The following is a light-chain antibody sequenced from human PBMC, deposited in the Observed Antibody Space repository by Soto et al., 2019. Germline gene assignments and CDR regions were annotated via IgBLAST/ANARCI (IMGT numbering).Light chain of an antibody. J-gene: IGKJ2*01. CDR1: QGISSA. CDR3: QQSDSTPYT. CDR2: DAS. V-gene: IGKV1-13*02. Sequence: AIQLTQSPSSLSASVGDRVTITCRASQGISSALAWYQQKPGKAPKLLIYDASSLESGVPSRFSGSGSGTDFTLTIASLQHEDFSTDYCQQSDSTPYTFGQGTKVEI.